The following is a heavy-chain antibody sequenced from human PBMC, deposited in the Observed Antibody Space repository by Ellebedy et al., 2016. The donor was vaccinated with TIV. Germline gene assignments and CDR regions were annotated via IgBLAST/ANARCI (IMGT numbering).Heavy chain of an antibody. CDR2: ISYDGSTK. D-gene: IGHD3-9*01. Sequence: GGSLRLSXEASGFTFTTYSMHWVRQAPGKGLEWVSVISYDGSTKNVAASVKGRFTISRDNSEDTLSLQMDSLRDEDTAVYYCARGTKFYSQNYYYFDYWGQGTLVIVSS. V-gene: IGHV3-30-3*01. CDR1: GFTFTTYS. CDR3: ARGTKFYSQNYYYFDY. J-gene: IGHJ4*02.